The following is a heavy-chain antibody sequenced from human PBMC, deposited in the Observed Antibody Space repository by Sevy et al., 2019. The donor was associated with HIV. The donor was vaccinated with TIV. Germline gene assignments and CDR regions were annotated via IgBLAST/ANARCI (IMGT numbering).Heavy chain of an antibody. CDR1: GFTFSKYG. D-gene: IGHD1-26*01. CDR2: ISYDGGNK. CDR3: AKPGKFSGSYLDAFDI. J-gene: IGHJ3*02. V-gene: IGHV3-30*18. Sequence: GGSLRLFCAASGFTFSKYGMHWVRQAPGKGLEWVAVISYDGGNKYYADSVKGRFTISKDNFKNTLYLQMNSLRAEDTAIYYCAKPGKFSGSYLDAFDIWGQWTMVTVSS.